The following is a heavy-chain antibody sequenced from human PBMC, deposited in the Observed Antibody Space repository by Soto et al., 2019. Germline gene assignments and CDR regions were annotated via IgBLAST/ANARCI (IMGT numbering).Heavy chain of an antibody. CDR2: ILYSGST. D-gene: IGHD6-19*01. J-gene: IGHJ4*02. CDR1: GGSITRNNHY. V-gene: IGHV4-39*01. Sequence: QLQLQESGPGLVKPSETLSLTCIVSGGSITRNNHYWGWIRQSPGKGLEWIGSILYSGSTNYNPCLMSRVTLSVETSKNQFSLKMSSVTAADTALYYCARLGSSGWYQGSYFDYWGQGTLVTVSS. CDR3: ARLGSSGWYQGSYFDY.